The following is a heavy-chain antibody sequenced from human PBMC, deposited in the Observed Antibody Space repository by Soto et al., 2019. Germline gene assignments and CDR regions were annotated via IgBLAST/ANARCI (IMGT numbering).Heavy chain of an antibody. V-gene: IGHV1-69*12. CDR3: ARGSPASGTFREVASDI. CDR1: GDTFSNYA. D-gene: IGHD3-10*01. Sequence: QVQLVQSGAEVKKPGSSVKVACKVSGDTFSNYAINWVRQAPGQGLEWMGAIVPIFTLTNYAQKFQGRSTNTEDEGMNRGDMERSSRRSDGTASYCCARGSPASGTFREVASDIWGQGTMVTGSS. CDR2: IVPIFTLT. J-gene: IGHJ3*02.